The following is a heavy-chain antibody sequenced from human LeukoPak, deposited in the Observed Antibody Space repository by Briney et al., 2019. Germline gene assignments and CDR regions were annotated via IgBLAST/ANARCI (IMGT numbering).Heavy chain of an antibody. CDR2: INYNSGAT. Sequence: GASVKVSCKGSGYTFSGYDMHWVRQAPGQGLEWMGWINYNSGATNYAQALQGRVTMTRDTSITIFYMELSSLRTDDTAVYYCARAVRYDDSSGYSAYWGQGTLVTVYS. V-gene: IGHV1-2*02. J-gene: IGHJ4*02. CDR1: GYTFSGYD. D-gene: IGHD3-22*01. CDR3: ARAVRYDDSSGYSAY.